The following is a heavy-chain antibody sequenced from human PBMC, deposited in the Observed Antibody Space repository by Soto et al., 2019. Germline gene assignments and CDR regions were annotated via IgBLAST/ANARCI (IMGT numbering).Heavy chain of an antibody. CDR1: GFSFGDYY. CDR2: ISHNSDSF. CDR3: AREDLCTTGTCLLLRRKTNDFDY. J-gene: IGHJ4*02. V-gene: IGHV3-11*01. D-gene: IGHD2-8*01. Sequence: QVQLVESGGGLVKPGESLRVSCTASGFSFGDYYMSWIRQAPGKGLEWISYISHNSDSFYYADSVKGRFTVSRDNSKNSLFLQMDNLRAEDTAVYYCAREDLCTTGTCLLLRRKTNDFDYWGPGTQVTVSS.